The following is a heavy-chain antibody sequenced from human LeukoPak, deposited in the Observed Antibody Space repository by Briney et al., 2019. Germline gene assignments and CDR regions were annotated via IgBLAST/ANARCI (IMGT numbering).Heavy chain of an antibody. CDR2: IWYDGSNK. CDR1: GFTFSSYG. D-gene: IGHD4-23*01. J-gene: IGHJ4*02. Sequence: GRSLRLSCAASGFTFSSYGMHWVRQAPGKGLEWVAVIWYDGSNKYYADSVKGRFTISRDNSKNTLYLQMNSLRAEDTAVYYCARSYGGRRGGYFDYWGQGTLVTVSS. CDR3: ARSYGGRRGGYFDY. V-gene: IGHV3-33*01.